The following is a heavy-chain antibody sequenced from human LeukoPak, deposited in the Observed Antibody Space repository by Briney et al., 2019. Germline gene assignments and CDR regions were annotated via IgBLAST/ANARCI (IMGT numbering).Heavy chain of an antibody. CDR1: GFTFSTYG. J-gene: IGHJ4*02. D-gene: IGHD3-10*01. CDR2: ISGSGGNT. Sequence: GGSLRLSCAASGFTFSTYGMTWVRQAPEKGLEWVSGISGSGGNTYYADSVRGRFTISRDNSKNTLYVQMNSLRAEDTVVYYCVRGQGTPYYFDYWGQGTLVTVSS. CDR3: VRGQGTPYYFDY. V-gene: IGHV3-23*01.